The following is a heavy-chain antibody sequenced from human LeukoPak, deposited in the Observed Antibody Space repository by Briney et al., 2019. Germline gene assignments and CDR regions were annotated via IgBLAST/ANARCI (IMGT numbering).Heavy chain of an antibody. Sequence: PGGSLRLCCAASGFTFSDYYMSWIRQAPGKGLEWVSYISSSGSTIYYADSVKGRFTISRDNAKNSLYLQMNSLRAEDTAVYYCARGLVISAPYYFDYWGQGTLVTVSS. V-gene: IGHV3-11*01. CDR3: ARGLVISAPYYFDY. J-gene: IGHJ4*02. CDR1: GFTFSDYY. CDR2: ISSSGSTI. D-gene: IGHD3-22*01.